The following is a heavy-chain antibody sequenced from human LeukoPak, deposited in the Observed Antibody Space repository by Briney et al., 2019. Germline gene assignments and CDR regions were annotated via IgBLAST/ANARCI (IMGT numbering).Heavy chain of an antibody. Sequence: GGSLRLSCAASGFTFSSYAMSWVRQAPGKGLEWVAVISYDESNKYYADSVKGRFTISRDNSKNTLYLQMNSLRAEDTAVYYCARHFGTGDNFDYWGQGTLLIVSS. CDR3: ARHFGTGDNFDY. J-gene: IGHJ4*02. CDR1: GFTFSSYA. D-gene: IGHD1-1*01. V-gene: IGHV3-30-3*01. CDR2: ISYDESNK.